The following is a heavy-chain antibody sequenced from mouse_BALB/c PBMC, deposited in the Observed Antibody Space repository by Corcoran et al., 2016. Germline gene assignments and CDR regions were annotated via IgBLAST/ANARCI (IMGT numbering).Heavy chain of an antibody. J-gene: IGHJ4*01. Sequence: EDLLQQSGPELVKPGASVKIPCKASGYTFTDYNMDWVKQSHGKSLEWIGDINPNNGGTIYNQKFKGKATLTVDKSSSTAYMELRSLTSEDTAVYYCARRYDHYYAMDYWGQGTSVTVSS. CDR2: INPNNGGT. CDR1: GYTFTDYN. V-gene: IGHV1-18*01. CDR3: ARRYDHYYAMDY. D-gene: IGHD2-14*01.